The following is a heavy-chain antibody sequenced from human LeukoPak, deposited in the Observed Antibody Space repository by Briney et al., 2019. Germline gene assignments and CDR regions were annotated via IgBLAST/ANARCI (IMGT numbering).Heavy chain of an antibody. CDR1: GFTFSSYA. CDR2: ISAAGGIT. CDR3: AGYYCSSGTCRKYLDY. J-gene: IGHJ4*02. D-gene: IGHD2-15*01. V-gene: IGHV3-23*01. Sequence: SGGSLRLSCAASGFTFSSYAMSWVRQAPGKGPEWVSTISAAGGITYYADSVKGRFTISRDNSKNTLFLQMSSLRAEDTAVYYCAGYYCSSGTCRKYLDYWGQGTLVTVSS.